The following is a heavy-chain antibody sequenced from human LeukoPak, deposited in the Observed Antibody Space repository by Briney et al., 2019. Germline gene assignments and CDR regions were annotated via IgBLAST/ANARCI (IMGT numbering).Heavy chain of an antibody. CDR1: GYSISSGYY. Sequence: PSETLSLTCIVSGYSISSGYYWGWIRQPPGKGLEWIGNIHHSGSTYYNPSLKSRVTISVDTSKNQLSLKLSSVTAADTAVYYCARDLYSSSWYGWFDPWGQGTLVTVSS. D-gene: IGHD6-13*01. CDR3: ARDLYSSSWYGWFDP. V-gene: IGHV4-38-2*02. J-gene: IGHJ5*02. CDR2: IHHSGST.